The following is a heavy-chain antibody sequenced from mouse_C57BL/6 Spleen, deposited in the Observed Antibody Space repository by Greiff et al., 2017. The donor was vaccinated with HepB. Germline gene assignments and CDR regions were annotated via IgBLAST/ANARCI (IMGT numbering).Heavy chain of an antibody. J-gene: IGHJ1*03. Sequence: DVMLVESGGGLVKPGGSLKLSCAASGFTFSSYAMSWVRQTPEKRLEWVATISDGGSYTYYPDNVKGRFTISRDNAKNNLYLQMSHLKSEDTAMYYCARGLRAWYFDVWGTGTTVTVSS. CDR2: ISDGGSYT. D-gene: IGHD1-1*01. V-gene: IGHV5-4*03. CDR3: ARGLRAWYFDV. CDR1: GFTFSSYA.